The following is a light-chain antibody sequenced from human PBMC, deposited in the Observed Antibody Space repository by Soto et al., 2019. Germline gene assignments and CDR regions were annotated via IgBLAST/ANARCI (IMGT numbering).Light chain of an antibody. CDR3: QQCNTFWT. CDR2: DVS. V-gene: IGKV1-5*01. CDR1: QSISSW. Sequence: DIQMTQSPSTLSASVGDRVTITCRASQSISSWLAWYQQKPGKAPKLLIYDVSTLESGVPSRLSGSGSGTEFTLTISSLQPDDSATYYCQQCNTFWTFGQGTKVDI. J-gene: IGKJ1*01.